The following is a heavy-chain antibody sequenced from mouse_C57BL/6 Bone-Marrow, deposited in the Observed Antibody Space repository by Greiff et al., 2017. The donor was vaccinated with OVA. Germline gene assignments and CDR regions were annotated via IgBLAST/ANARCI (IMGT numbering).Heavy chain of an antibody. D-gene: IGHD2-1*01. Sequence: EVQLQQSGAELVKPGASVKLSCTASGFTIKDYYMHWVKQRTEQGLEWIGRIDPEDGETKYAPKFQGKAPITAAPSSNTAYLQLSSLTSEDTAVDYCALYGNWCYFDDWGQGTTLTVSS. CDR3: ALYGNWCYFDD. CDR2: IDPEDGET. J-gene: IGHJ2*01. V-gene: IGHV14-2*01. CDR1: GFTIKDYY.